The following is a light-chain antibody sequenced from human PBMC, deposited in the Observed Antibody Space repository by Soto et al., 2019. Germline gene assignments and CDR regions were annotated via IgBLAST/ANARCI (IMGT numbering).Light chain of an antibody. CDR3: QQCYMGWT. J-gene: IGKJ1*01. CDR2: DAS. CDR1: QSIGRF. V-gene: IGKV1-5*01. Sequence: DIQMTQSPSTLSASVGDRVTITCRASQSIGRFLAWYQHQPGKAPKILIYDASTLESGVPSRFSGTGSGTEFTFSIASLQTEDFGTYYCQQCYMGWTFGQGTKVDFK.